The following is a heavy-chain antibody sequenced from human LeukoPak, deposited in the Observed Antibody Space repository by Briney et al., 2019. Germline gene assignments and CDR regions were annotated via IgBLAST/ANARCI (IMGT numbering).Heavy chain of an antibody. V-gene: IGHV3-23*01. CDR3: AKVAYRYGHTFDY. J-gene: IGHJ4*02. CDR1: GFTFSSYA. Sequence: SGGSLRLSCAASGFTFSSYAMSWVRQAPGKGLGWVSAISGSGGSTYYADSVKGRFTISRDNSKNTLYLQMNSLRAEDTAVYYCAKVAYRYGHTFDYWGQGTLVTVSS. D-gene: IGHD5-18*01. CDR2: ISGSGGST.